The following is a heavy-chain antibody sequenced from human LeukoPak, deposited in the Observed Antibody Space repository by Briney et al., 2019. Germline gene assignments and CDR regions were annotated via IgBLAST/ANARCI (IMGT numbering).Heavy chain of an antibody. D-gene: IGHD2-2*01. V-gene: IGHV3-30*02. Sequence: GGSLRLSCAASGFTFSSYGMHCVRQAPGKGLEWVAFIRYDGSNKYYADSVKGRFTISRDNSKNTLYLQMNSLRAEDTAVYYCAKDAPPYCSSTSCFGYWGQGTLVTVSS. J-gene: IGHJ4*02. CDR2: IRYDGSNK. CDR3: AKDAPPYCSSTSCFGY. CDR1: GFTFSSYG.